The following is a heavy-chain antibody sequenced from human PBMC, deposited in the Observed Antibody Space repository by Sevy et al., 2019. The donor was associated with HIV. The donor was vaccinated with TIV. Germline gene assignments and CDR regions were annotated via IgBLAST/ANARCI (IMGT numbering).Heavy chain of an antibody. J-gene: IGHJ4*02. CDR2: VIPILGTV. D-gene: IGHD6-19*01. CDR3: ARGGGNGWYYFDY. V-gene: IGHV1-69*10. CDR1: GGTFSSYG. Sequence: ASVKVSCKASGGTFSSYGISWVRQAPGQGLEWMGGVIPILGTVNYAQRFQGRVTITADKSTTTANMELGSLRSEDTAVYYCARGGGNGWYYFDYWGQETLVTVSS.